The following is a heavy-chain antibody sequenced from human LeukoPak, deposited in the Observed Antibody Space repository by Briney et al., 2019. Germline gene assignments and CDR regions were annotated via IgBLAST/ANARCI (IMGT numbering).Heavy chain of an antibody. J-gene: IGHJ4*02. V-gene: IGHV3-7*01. CDR1: GFTFRTYW. CDR3: ARDLNYFDY. Sequence: GGSLRLSCAASGFTFRTYWMTWVRQAPGKGLEWVANIKEDGSEKYYVDSVKGRFTITRDNAKNSLYLQTNSLRVEDTAVYYCARDLNYFDYWGQGTLVTVSS. CDR2: IKEDGSEK.